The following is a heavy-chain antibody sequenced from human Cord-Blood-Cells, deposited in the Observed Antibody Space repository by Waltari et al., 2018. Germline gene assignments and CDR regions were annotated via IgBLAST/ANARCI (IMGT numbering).Heavy chain of an antibody. D-gene: IGHD6-19*01. V-gene: IGHV3-33*01. CDR1: SYG. J-gene: IGHJ4*02. CDR2: IWYDGSNK. CDR3: ARDRGIAVAGTDFDY. Sequence: SYGMHWVRQAPGKGLEWVAVIWYDGSNKYYADSVKGRFTISRDNSKNTLYLQMNSLRAEDTAVYYCARDRGIAVAGTDFDYWGQGTLVTVSS.